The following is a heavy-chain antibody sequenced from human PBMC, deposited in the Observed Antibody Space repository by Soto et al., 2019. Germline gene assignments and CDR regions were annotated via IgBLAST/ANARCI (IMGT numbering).Heavy chain of an antibody. Sequence: GGSLRLSCAASGFTFSSYWMSWVRQAPGKGLEWAANIKQDGSEKYYVDSVKGRFTISRDNAKNSLYLQMNSLRAEDTAVYYCARGPISYYYGSGSYYYFDYWGQGTLVTVSS. V-gene: IGHV3-7*01. D-gene: IGHD3-10*01. CDR3: ARGPISYYYGSGSYYYFDY. J-gene: IGHJ4*02. CDR1: GFTFSSYW. CDR2: IKQDGSEK.